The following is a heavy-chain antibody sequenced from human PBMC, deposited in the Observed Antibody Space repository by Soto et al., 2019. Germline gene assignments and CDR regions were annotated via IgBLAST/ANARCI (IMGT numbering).Heavy chain of an antibody. CDR3: ARGGRRAVPGKTYYDGMDV. V-gene: IGHV3-7*03. J-gene: IGHJ6*02. CDR2: IKQDGGEK. CDR1: GFTFSSYW. D-gene: IGHD6-19*01. Sequence: QPGGSLRLSCVVSGFTFSSYWMTWVRQAPGKGLEWVANIKQDGGEKYYVDSVKGRFTISRDNAKNSLFVQMNSMGAEDTAVYYCARGGRRAVPGKTYYDGMDVWGQGITVTVSS.